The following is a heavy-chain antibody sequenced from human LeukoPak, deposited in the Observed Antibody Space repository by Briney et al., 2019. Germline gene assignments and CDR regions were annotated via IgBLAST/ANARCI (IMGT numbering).Heavy chain of an antibody. Sequence: GGSLRLSCAASTFTFSNYAMSWVRQAPGKGLEWVSAISGSGGTTNYADSVKGRFTISRDNPKNTLYLQMNSLRAEDTAVYYCAKVDSSGWKYYFDYWGQGTLVTVSS. CDR1: TFTFSNYA. V-gene: IGHV3-23*01. D-gene: IGHD6-19*01. J-gene: IGHJ4*02. CDR2: ISGSGGTT. CDR3: AKVDSSGWKYYFDY.